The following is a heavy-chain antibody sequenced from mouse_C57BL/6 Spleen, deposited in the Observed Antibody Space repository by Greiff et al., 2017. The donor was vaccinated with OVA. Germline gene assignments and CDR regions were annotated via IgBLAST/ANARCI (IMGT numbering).Heavy chain of an antibody. CDR1: GYTFTNYW. CDR3: ARRLLGFDYDGWYFGG. CDR2: IYPGGGYT. D-gene: IGHD2-4*01. Sequence: VQLQQSGAELVRPGTSVKMSCKASGYTFTNYWIGWAKQRPGHGLEWIGDIYPGGGYTNYNEKFKGKATLTADKSSSTAYMQISILTSEYSAIYYCARRLLGFDYDGWYFGGWGTGTTVTVSS. J-gene: IGHJ1*03. V-gene: IGHV1-63*01.